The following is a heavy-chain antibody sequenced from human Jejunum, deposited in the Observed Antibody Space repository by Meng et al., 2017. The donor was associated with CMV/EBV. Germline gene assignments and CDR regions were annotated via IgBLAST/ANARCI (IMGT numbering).Heavy chain of an antibody. V-gene: IGHV4-39*01. CDR2: IYYSGTT. CDR3: ARRPTRVTFDY. Sequence: CTVSGGSISSGTYYWGWIRQPPGKGLEWIGSIYYSGTTYYSPSLKSRVTISVDTSKNQFSLKLSSVTAADTAVYYCARRPTRVTFDYWGQGTLVTVSS. J-gene: IGHJ4*02. CDR1: GGSISSGTYY. D-gene: IGHD2-21*02.